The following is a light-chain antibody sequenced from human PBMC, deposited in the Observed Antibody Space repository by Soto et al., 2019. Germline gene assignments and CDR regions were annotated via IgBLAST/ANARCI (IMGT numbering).Light chain of an antibody. CDR1: ESVSSSY. V-gene: IGKV3-20*01. Sequence: ETVLTQSPGTLSSSPGERATLSCRASESVSSSYLAWYQQKPGQAPRLLIYGASNRATGIPDRFSGSGSGTDFTLTISRLEPEDFAVYYCQQYGNAPFTFGPGTKVDIK. CDR3: QQYGNAPFT. J-gene: IGKJ3*01. CDR2: GAS.